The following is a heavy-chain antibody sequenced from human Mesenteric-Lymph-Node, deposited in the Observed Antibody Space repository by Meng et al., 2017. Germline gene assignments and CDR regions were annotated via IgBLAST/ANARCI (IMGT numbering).Heavy chain of an antibody. J-gene: IGHJ4*02. D-gene: IGHD3-22*01. CDR1: GFTFSSYA. Sequence: GGSLRLSCAASGFTFSSYAMHWVRQAPGKGLEWVAAISYDGSNKYYADSVKGRFTISRDNSKNTLYLQMNSLRAEDTAVYYCARGLKAYYYDSSGYYYGVRGGFFDYWGQGKRVTGYS. CDR3: ARGLKAYYYDSSGYYYGVRGGFFDY. CDR2: ISYDGSNK. V-gene: IGHV3-30*04.